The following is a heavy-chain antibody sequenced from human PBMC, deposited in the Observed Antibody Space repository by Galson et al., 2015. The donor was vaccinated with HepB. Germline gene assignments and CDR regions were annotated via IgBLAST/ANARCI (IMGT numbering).Heavy chain of an antibody. Sequence: SLRLSCAASGFTFSSYAMNWVRQAPGKGLEWVSAISGSGGSTYHADSLKGRFIISRDNSKNTLYVQINSLRADDTAVYYCAKDVYSYGFSYAFDVWGQGTMVTVSS. J-gene: IGHJ3*01. V-gene: IGHV3-23*01. D-gene: IGHD5-18*01. CDR2: ISGSGGST. CDR1: GFTFSSYA. CDR3: AKDVYSYGFSYAFDV.